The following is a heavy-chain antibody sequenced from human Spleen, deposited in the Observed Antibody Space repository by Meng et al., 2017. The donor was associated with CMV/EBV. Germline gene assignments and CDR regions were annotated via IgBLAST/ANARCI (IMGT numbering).Heavy chain of an antibody. Sequence: GESLKISCAASGFTFSNYDMHWVRQATGKGLEWVSAIATAGDTSYPGSVKGRFTSSRENAKNSLYLQMNSLRAGDTAVYYCARGDAAAGTEKKWGFDCWGQGTLVTVSS. CDR3: ARGDAAAGTEKKWGFDC. CDR2: IATAGDT. V-gene: IGHV3-13*01. CDR1: GFTFSNYD. D-gene: IGHD6-13*01. J-gene: IGHJ4*02.